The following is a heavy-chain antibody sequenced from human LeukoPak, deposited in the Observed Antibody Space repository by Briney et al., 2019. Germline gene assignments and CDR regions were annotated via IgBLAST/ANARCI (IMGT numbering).Heavy chain of an antibody. D-gene: IGHD2-15*01. CDR1: GGTFSSYA. Sequence: SVKVSCKASGGTFSSYAISWVRQAPGQGLEWMGRIIPILGIANYAQKFQGRVTITADKSTSTAYMELSSLRSEDTAVYYCARDMGYCSGGSCRNWFDPWGQGTLVTVSS. V-gene: IGHV1-69*04. CDR2: IIPILGIA. CDR3: ARDMGYCSGGSCRNWFDP. J-gene: IGHJ5*02.